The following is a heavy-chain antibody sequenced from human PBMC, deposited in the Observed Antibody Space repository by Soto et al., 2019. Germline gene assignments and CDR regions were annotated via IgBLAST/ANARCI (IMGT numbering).Heavy chain of an antibody. CDR2: INHSGST. CDR1: GGSFSGYY. D-gene: IGHD2-15*01. Sequence: SETLSLTCAVYGGSFSGYYWSWIRQPPGKGLEWIGEINHSGSTNYNPSLKSRVTISVDTSKNQFSLKLSSVTAADTAVYYCASDDRRGTFDYWAQGTLDTVSS. V-gene: IGHV4-34*01. J-gene: IGHJ4*02. CDR3: ASDDRRGTFDY.